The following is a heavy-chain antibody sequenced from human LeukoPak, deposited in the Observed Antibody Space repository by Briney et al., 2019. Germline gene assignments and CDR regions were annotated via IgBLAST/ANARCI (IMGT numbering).Heavy chain of an antibody. D-gene: IGHD6-25*01. Sequence: PGGSLRLSRTASGFTFSTYAMSWVRQAPGKGLEWVSAISGSGGSTYYADSVKGRFTISRDNSKNTLYLQMNSLRAEDTAVYYCARVGSVFDWGQGTLVTVSS. V-gene: IGHV3-23*01. CDR3: ARVGSVFD. CDR2: ISGSGGST. CDR1: GFTFSTYA. J-gene: IGHJ4*02.